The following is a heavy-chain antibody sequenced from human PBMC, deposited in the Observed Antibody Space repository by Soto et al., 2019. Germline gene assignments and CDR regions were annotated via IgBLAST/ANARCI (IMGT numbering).Heavy chain of an antibody. D-gene: IGHD3-16*02. J-gene: IGHJ6*03. CDR3: AKEAFGGVIATNYMDV. CDR2: ISGSGGST. CDR1: GFTFSSYA. Sequence: PGGSLRLSCAASGFTFSSYAMSWVRQAPGKGLEWVSAISGSGGSTYYADSVKGRFTISRDNSKNTLYLQMNSLRAEDTAVYYCAKEAFGGVIATNYMDVWGKGTAVTVYS. V-gene: IGHV3-23*01.